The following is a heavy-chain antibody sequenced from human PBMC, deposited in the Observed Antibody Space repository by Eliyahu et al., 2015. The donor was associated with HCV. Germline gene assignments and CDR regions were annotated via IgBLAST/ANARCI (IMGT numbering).Heavy chain of an antibody. Sequence: EVQLVXSGGGLVQPGGSXRXSCAXXGFTVSSNYMSWVRQAPGKGLDWVSVIYSGGSTYYADSVKGRFTISRDNSKNTLYLQMNSLRAEDTAVYYCARDGGSYYFDYWGQGTLVTVSS. D-gene: IGHD1-26*01. V-gene: IGHV3-66*01. CDR3: ARDGGSYYFDY. CDR2: IYSGGST. J-gene: IGHJ4*02. CDR1: GFTVSSNY.